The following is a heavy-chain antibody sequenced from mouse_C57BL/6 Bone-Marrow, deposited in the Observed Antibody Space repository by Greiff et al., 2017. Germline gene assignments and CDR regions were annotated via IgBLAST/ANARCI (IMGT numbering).Heavy chain of an antibody. V-gene: IGHV1-50*01. CDR1: GYTFTSYW. CDR2: IDPSASYT. CDR3: ARDYDDEFDY. D-gene: IGHD2-4*01. Sequence: QVQLQQPGAELVKPGASVKLSCKASGYTFTSYWMQWVKQRPGQGLEWIGEIDPSASYTNYNQKFKGKATLTVATSSSTAYMQLSSLTSEDAAVYYCARDYDDEFDYWGQGTTLTVSS. J-gene: IGHJ2*01.